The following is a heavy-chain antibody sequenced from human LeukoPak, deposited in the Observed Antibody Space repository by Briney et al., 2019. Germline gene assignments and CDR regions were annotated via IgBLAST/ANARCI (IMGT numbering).Heavy chain of an antibody. V-gene: IGHV1-2*02. CDR2: INSNSGGT. Sequence: ASVKVSCKASGYTFTGYYMHWVRQAPGQGLEWMGWINSNSGGTNYAQKFQGRVTMTRDTSISTAYMELSRLRSDDTAVYYCARDEAVADDAFDIWGQGTMVTVSS. CDR3: ARDEAVADDAFDI. J-gene: IGHJ3*02. CDR1: GYTFTGYY. D-gene: IGHD6-19*01.